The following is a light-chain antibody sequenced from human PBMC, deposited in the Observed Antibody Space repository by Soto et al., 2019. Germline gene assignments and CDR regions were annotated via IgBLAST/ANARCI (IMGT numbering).Light chain of an antibody. CDR3: QQYNNWPM. J-gene: IGKJ1*01. CDR1: QSVRSN. CDR2: DAT. V-gene: IGKV3-15*01. Sequence: IVMTQFPATLSVFPGERATLSCRASQSVRSNLDWYQQKPGQAPRLLIYDATTRATGIPARFNGSGSGTEFTLSISSLQSEDIAVYYCQQYNNWPMFVQGTMV.